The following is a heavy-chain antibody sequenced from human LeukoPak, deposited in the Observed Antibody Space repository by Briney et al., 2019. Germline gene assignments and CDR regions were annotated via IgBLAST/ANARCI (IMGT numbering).Heavy chain of an antibody. CDR1: GFTFNSFS. D-gene: IGHD6-19*01. CDR3: AKGPRPDLSVAHTVEN. Sequence: PGGSLILSCAASGFTFNSFSMSWVPQAPGRRLEWVSSISSRGDNTYDADSVKGRFTISSDNSKSSLYLQMDSLRAEDTAVYYCAKGPRPDLSVAHTVENWGQGTLVTLSS. V-gene: IGHV3-23*01. J-gene: IGHJ4*02. CDR2: ISSRGDNT.